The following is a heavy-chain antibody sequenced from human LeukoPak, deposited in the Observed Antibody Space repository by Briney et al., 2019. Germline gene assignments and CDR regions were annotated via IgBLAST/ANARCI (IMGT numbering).Heavy chain of an antibody. CDR3: ARSRSVYQLLQVGAFDI. D-gene: IGHD2-2*01. V-gene: IGHV4-59*06. J-gene: IGHJ3*02. Sequence: SETLSLTCTVSGGSISSYYWSWIRQPPGKGLEWIGYIYYSGSTYYNPSLKSRVTISVDTSKNQFSLKLSSVTAADTAVYYCARSRSVYQLLQVGAFDIWGQGTMVTVSS. CDR1: GGSISSYY. CDR2: IYYSGST.